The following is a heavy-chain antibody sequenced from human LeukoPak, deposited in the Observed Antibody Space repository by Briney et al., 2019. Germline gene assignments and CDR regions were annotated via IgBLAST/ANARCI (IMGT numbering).Heavy chain of an antibody. CDR1: GYTFTSHG. Sequence: ASVKVSCKASGYTFTSHGISWVRQAPGQGLEWMGWISTYNGNTNYAQKLQGRVSMTTDTSTSTAYMDLRSLRSDDTAVYYCARLTGPQWLLLPFWFDSWGQGTLVTVSS. J-gene: IGHJ5*01. D-gene: IGHD3-22*01. CDR2: ISTYNGNT. V-gene: IGHV1-18*01. CDR3: ARLTGPQWLLLPFWFDS.